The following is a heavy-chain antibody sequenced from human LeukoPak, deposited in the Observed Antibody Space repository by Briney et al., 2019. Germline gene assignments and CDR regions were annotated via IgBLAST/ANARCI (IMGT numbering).Heavy chain of an antibody. J-gene: IGHJ6*02. CDR3: ARRSYCGGDCTRSVHFYYAMDV. V-gene: IGHV5-51*01. CDR2: IYPGDSDI. CDR1: GYIFTSYW. D-gene: IGHD2-21*02. Sequence: GESLKISCKGSGYIFTSYWIGWVGQMPGKGLEWMGIIYPGDSDIRYSPSFQGQVTISADKSISTAYLQWSSLKASDSAIYYCARRSYCGGDCTRSVHFYYAMDVWGQGTTVTVSS.